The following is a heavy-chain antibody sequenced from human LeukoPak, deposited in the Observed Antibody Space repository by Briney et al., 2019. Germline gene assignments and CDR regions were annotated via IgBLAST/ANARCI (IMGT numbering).Heavy chain of an antibody. V-gene: IGHV3-30*03. CDR2: ISYDGSNK. D-gene: IGHD4-17*01. CDR3: ARDLHDYDLSFDY. CDR1: GFTFSSYG. Sequence: PGGSLRLSCAASGFTFSSYGMHWVRQAPGKGLEWVAVISYDGSNKYYADSVKGRFTISRDNSKNTLCLQMNSLRAEDTAVYYCARDLHDYDLSFDYWGQGTLVTVSS. J-gene: IGHJ4*02.